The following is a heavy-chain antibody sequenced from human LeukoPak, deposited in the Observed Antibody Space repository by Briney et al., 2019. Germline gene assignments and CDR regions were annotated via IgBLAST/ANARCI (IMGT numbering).Heavy chain of an antibody. CDR2: IYYTGST. V-gene: IGHV4-59*01. Sequence: PSETLSLTCTVSGGSISSYYWTWIRQPPGKGLEWIGSIYYTGSTNYNPSLKSRVTISVDMSKSQFSLKLSSVTAADTAVYYCVRAYCSGGNCYYFDYWGQGNLVTVSS. D-gene: IGHD2-15*01. CDR1: GGSISSYY. CDR3: VRAYCSGGNCYYFDY. J-gene: IGHJ4*02.